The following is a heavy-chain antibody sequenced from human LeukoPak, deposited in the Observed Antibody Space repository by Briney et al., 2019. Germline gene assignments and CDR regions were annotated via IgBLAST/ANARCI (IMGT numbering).Heavy chain of an antibody. V-gene: IGHV3-30*02. Sequence: GGSLRLSCTASGFTFSSFGMHWVRQAPGKGLEWVTFVRYDGTNKYYADSVKGRFTISRDNSKNTLYLQMNSLRGQDMAVYYCAREHHCGGGSCYFDAYYFDYWGQGTLVTVSS. CDR3: AREHHCGGGSCYFDAYYFDY. J-gene: IGHJ4*02. CDR2: VRYDGTNK. D-gene: IGHD2-15*01. CDR1: GFTFSSFG.